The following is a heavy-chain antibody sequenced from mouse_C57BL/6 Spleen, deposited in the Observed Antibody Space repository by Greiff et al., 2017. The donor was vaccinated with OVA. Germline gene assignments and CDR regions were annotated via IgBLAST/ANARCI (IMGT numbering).Heavy chain of an antibody. V-gene: IGHV5-17*01. D-gene: IGHD2-5*01. CDR1: GFTFSDYG. CDR3: AKYSNYGGDYAMDY. Sequence: EVKLVESGGGLVKPGGSLKLSCAASGFTFSDYGMHWVRQAPEKGLEWVAYISSGSSTIYYADTVKGRFTISRDNAKNTLFLQMTSLRSEDTAMYYCAKYSNYGGDYAMDYWGQGTSVTVSS. CDR2: ISSGSSTI. J-gene: IGHJ4*01.